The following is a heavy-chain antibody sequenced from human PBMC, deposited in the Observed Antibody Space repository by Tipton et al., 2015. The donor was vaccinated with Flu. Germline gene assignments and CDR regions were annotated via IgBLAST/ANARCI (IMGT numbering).Heavy chain of an antibody. CDR2: TYYRSKWYN. CDR1: GDSVSSNIVA. CDR3: ARGYNYGFDY. D-gene: IGHD5-18*01. J-gene: IGHJ4*02. Sequence: LRLSCAISGDSVSSNIVAWNWIRQSPSRGLEWLGRTYYRSKWYNDYAVSVKSRITINPDTSKNQFSLQLNSVTPEDTAVYYCARGYNYGFDYWGQGTLVTVSS. V-gene: IGHV6-1*01.